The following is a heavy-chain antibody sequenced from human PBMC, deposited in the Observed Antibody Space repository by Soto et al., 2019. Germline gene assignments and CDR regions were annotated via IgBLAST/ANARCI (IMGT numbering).Heavy chain of an antibody. D-gene: IGHD5-12*01. CDR2: IYHSGST. CDR1: GGSISSSNW. V-gene: IGHV4-4*02. CDR3: ARPHWGNSGYDPLLLDYYGMDV. Sequence: NPSETLSLTCAVSGGSISSSNWWSWVRQPPGKGLEWIGEIYHSGSTNYNPSLKSRVTISVDKSKNQFSLKLSSVTAADTAVYYCARPHWGNSGYDPLLLDYYGMDVWGQGTTVTVSS. J-gene: IGHJ6*02.